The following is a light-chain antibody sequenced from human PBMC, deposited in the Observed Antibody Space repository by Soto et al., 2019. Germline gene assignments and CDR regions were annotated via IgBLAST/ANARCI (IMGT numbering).Light chain of an antibody. CDR2: AAS. CDR1: QSISIY. J-gene: IGKJ1*01. Sequence: DIQMTQSPSSLSASVGDRVTITCRASQSISIYLNWYQQKPGKAPKLLIYAASSLQSGVPSRFSGSGSGTDFTLTISSLQPEDFATYYCQQYETFSGTFGPGTKVEI. V-gene: IGKV1-39*01. CDR3: QQYETFSGT.